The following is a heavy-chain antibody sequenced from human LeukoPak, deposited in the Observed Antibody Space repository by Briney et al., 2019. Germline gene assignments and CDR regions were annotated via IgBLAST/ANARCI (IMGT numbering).Heavy chain of an antibody. Sequence: SETLSLTCAVYGGSFSGYYWSWIRQPPGKGLEWIGYIYYSGSTNYNPSLKSRVTISVDTSKNQFSLKLSSVTAADTAVYYCARTSSGWKYYYYYYYMDVWGKGTTVTVSS. D-gene: IGHD6-19*01. CDR2: IYYSGST. V-gene: IGHV4-59*01. CDR3: ARTSSGWKYYYYYYYMDV. J-gene: IGHJ6*03. CDR1: GGSFSGYY.